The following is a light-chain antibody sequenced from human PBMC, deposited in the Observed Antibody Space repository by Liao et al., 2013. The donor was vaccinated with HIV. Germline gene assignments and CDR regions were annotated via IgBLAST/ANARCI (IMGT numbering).Light chain of an antibody. CDR3: QVWDSSSDHRV. CDR1: NIGSKS. V-gene: IGLV3-21*01. J-gene: IGLJ3*02. Sequence: SYELTQPPSVSVAPGKTARITCGGNNIGSKSVHWYQQKPGQAPMLVIFYDYDRPSGIPARFSGSNSGNTATLTISRVEAADEADYYCQVWDSSSDHRVFGGGTKLTVL. CDR2: YDY.